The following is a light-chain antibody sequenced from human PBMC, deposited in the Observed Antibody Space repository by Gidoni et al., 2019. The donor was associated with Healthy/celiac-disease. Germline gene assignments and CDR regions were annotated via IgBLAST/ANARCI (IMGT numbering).Light chain of an antibody. CDR1: SSNIGSNY. Sequence: QSVLTQPPSASGTPGQRVTISCSGSSSNIGSNYVYWYQQLPGTAPKLLIYRNNQRPAGVPDRFSGSKSGTSASLDISGLRSEDEADYYGAAWDDSLRVFGGGTKLTVL. V-gene: IGLV1-47*01. CDR2: RNN. CDR3: AAWDDSLRV. J-gene: IGLJ3*02.